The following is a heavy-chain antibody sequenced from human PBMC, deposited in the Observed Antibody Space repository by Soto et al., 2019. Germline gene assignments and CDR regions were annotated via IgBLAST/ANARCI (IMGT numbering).Heavy chain of an antibody. J-gene: IGHJ4*02. V-gene: IGHV1-46*03. CDR1: GYTFTNYD. CDR2: MNPSGGST. Sequence: ASVKVSCKASGYTFTNYDINWVRQATGQGLEWMGWMNPSGGSTSYAQKFQGRVTMTRDTSTSTVYMELSSLRSEDTAVYYCASQRITMIVVLDYWGQGTLVTVSS. CDR3: ASQRITMIVVLDY. D-gene: IGHD3-22*01.